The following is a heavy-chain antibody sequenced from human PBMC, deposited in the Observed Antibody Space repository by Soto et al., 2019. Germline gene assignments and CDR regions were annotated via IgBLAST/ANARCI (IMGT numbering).Heavy chain of an antibody. V-gene: IGHV3-53*01. Sequence: GGSLRLSCAASGFTVSSNYMSWVRQAPGKGLEWVSVIYSGGSTYYADSVKGRFTISRDNSKNTLYLQMNSLRAEDTAVYYCAREPYYYYDSSGYYSPPAFDIWGQGTMVTVSS. J-gene: IGHJ3*02. CDR3: AREPYYYYDSSGYYSPPAFDI. D-gene: IGHD3-22*01. CDR2: IYSGGST. CDR1: GFTVSSNY.